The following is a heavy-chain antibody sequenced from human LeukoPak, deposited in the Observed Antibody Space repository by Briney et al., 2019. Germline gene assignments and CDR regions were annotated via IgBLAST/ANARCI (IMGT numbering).Heavy chain of an antibody. J-gene: IGHJ4*02. Sequence: SQTLSLTCAISGDSVSSNSVAWNWIRQSPSRGLEWLGRTYYRSKWYNENALSMKGRITINPDTSKNQFSLQLNSVTPEDTAVYYRARDSRAVVDYWAQGTLVTVSS. D-gene: IGHD6-19*01. CDR1: GDSVSSNSVA. CDR2: TYYRSKWYN. V-gene: IGHV6-1*01. CDR3: ARDSRAVVDY.